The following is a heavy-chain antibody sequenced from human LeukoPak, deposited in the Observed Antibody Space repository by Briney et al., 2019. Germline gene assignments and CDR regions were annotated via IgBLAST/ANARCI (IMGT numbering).Heavy chain of an antibody. V-gene: IGHV4-38-2*02. CDR2: FYHSGTT. J-gene: IGHJ4*02. D-gene: IGHD2-15*01. CDR3: ARGGYCSGGSCYSIDY. Sequence: SETLSLTCTVSGYSISSGCSWGWIRQPPGKGLEWIGTFYHSGTTYYNPSLNSRVTISVDTSKNQFSLRLSSVTAADTAVYYCARGGYCSGGSCYSIDYWGQGTLVTVSS. CDR1: GYSISSGCS.